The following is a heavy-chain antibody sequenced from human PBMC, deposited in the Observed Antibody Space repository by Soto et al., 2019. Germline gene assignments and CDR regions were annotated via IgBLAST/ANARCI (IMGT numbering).Heavy chain of an antibody. J-gene: IGHJ4*02. D-gene: IGHD3-22*01. Sequence: SETLSLTCTVSGGSISSYYWSWIRQPPGKGLEWIGYIYYSGSTYYNPSLKSRVTISVDTSKNQFSLKLSSVTAADTAVYYCARDAGYDSSGYPFDYWGQGTLVTVSS. CDR2: IYYSGST. V-gene: IGHV4-59*12. CDR3: ARDAGYDSSGYPFDY. CDR1: GGSISSYY.